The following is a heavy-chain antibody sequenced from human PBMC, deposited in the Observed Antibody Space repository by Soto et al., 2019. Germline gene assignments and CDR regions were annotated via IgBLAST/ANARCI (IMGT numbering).Heavy chain of an antibody. CDR1: GFTVSNNY. V-gene: IGHV3-66*01. Sequence: ELQLVASGGGLVQPGGSLRLSCAASGFTVSNNYVRWVRQAPGKGLEWVSLIFSNGDTSYADSVKGRFTISRDSSSNTLYLQMNSLRVKDTAVYYCARDGTYNWVGGQGIHVTVSS. CDR2: IFSNGDT. J-gene: IGHJ4*02. D-gene: IGHD1-1*01. CDR3: ARDGTYNWV.